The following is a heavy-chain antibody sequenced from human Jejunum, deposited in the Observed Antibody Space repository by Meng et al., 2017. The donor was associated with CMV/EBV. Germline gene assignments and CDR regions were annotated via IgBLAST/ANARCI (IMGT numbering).Heavy chain of an antibody. J-gene: IGHJ4*02. V-gene: IGHV3-30-3*01. Sequence: FTFSDYAMHWVRQAPGKGLEWVAVISYDGSNKYYADSVKGRFTISRDNSKNTLYLQMNSLRAEDTAVYYCASPPRAYYDFWTGQDSWGQGALVTVS. CDR2: ISYDGSNK. CDR3: ASPPRAYYDFWTGQDS. D-gene: IGHD3-3*01. CDR1: FTFSDYA.